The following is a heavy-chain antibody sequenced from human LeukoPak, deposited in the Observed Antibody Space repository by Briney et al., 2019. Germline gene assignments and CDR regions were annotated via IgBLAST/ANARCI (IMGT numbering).Heavy chain of an antibody. J-gene: IGHJ4*02. CDR2: ISSSGSTI. V-gene: IGHV3-11*04. CDR1: GFTFSDYY. Sequence: GGSLRLSCAASGFTFSDYYMSWIRQAPGKGLEWVSYISSSGSTIYYAGSVKGRFTISRDNAKNSLYLQMNSQRAEDTAVYYCASRYYDSSGYFDYWGQGTLVTVSS. D-gene: IGHD3-22*01. CDR3: ASRYYDSSGYFDY.